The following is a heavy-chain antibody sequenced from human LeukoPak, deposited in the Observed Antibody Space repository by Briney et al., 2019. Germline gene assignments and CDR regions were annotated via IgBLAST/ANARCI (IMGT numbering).Heavy chain of an antibody. CDR3: PKGISSGYSGSDY. CDR1: GFTFSSYA. Sequence: AGGSLRLSCAASGFTFSSYAMHWVRQSPGKGLEWVALISFDGSNKYYADSVKGRFTISRDNSKNTLYLQMNSLRAEDTAVYYCPKGISSGYSGSDYWGQGALVTVSS. V-gene: IGHV3-30*04. J-gene: IGHJ4*02. CDR2: ISFDGSNK. D-gene: IGHD3-22*01.